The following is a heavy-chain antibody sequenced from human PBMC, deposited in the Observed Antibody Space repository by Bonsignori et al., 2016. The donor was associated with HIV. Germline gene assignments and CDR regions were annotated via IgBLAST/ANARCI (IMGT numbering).Heavy chain of an antibody. Sequence: ASVKVSCKVSGSSFTDYYLHWVQQAPGKGLEWMGLADPQDGETIYAEKFQGRVTITADASSGTAYMVLSSLRSEHTAVYYCATSKRGTDVDTGVGGAFDFWGHGDNGHRLL. J-gene: IGHJ3*01. CDR1: GSSFTDYY. CDR3: ATSKRGTDVDTGVGGAFDF. V-gene: IGHV1-69-2*01. CDR2: ADPQDGET. D-gene: IGHD5-18*01.